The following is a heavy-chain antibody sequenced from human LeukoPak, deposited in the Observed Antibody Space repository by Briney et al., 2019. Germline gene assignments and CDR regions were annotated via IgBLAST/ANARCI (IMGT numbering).Heavy chain of an antibody. J-gene: IGHJ4*02. CDR2: INSAGGST. D-gene: IGHD4-17*01. CDR1: GFTFSNYW. V-gene: IGHV3-74*01. Sequence: GGSLRLSCAASGFTFSNYWMHWVRQAPGKGLVWVSRINSAGGSTKYADSVKGRFTISRDNAKNSLYLQMSSLRAEDTAVYYCARVGYSDESIDYWGQGTLVTVSS. CDR3: ARVGYSDESIDY.